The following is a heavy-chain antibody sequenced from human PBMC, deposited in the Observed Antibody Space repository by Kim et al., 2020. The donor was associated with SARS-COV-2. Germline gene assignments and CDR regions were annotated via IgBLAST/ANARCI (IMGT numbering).Heavy chain of an antibody. CDR2: IYYSGST. Sequence: SETLSLTCTVSGGSISSGSYYWGWIRQPPGKGLEWIGSIYYSGSTYYNPSLKSRVTISVDTSKNQFSLKLSSVTAADTAVYYCARLYGSGSYAFDIWGQGTMVTVSS. J-gene: IGHJ3*02. CDR1: GGSISSGSYY. V-gene: IGHV4-39*01. D-gene: IGHD3-10*01. CDR3: ARLYGSGSYAFDI.